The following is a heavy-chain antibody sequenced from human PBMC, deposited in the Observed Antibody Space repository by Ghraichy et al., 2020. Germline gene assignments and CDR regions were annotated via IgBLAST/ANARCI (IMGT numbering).Heavy chain of an antibody. CDR3: AKDLAAAPRWFDP. J-gene: IGHJ5*02. CDR1: GFTFSSYA. V-gene: IGHV3-23*01. CDR2: ISGSGGST. D-gene: IGHD6-13*01. Sequence: GESLNISCAASGFTFSSYAMSWVRQAPGKGLEWVSAISGSGGSTYYADSVKGRFTISRDNSKNTLYLQMNSLRAEDTAVYYCAKDLAAAPRWFDPWGQGTLVTVSS.